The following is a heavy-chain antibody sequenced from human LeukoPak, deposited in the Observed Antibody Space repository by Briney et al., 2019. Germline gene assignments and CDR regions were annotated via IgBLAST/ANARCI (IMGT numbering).Heavy chain of an antibody. D-gene: IGHD2-15*01. CDR2: INHSGST. V-gene: IGHV4-34*01. CDR1: GGSFSGYY. CDR3: AREQGYCSGGSCYRRVYYYYGMDV. Sequence: SETLSLTCAVYGGSFSGYYWSWIRQPPGKGLEWIGEINHSGSTNYNPSLESRVTISVDTSKNQFSLKLSSVTAADTAVYYCAREQGYCSGGSCYRRVYYYYGMDVWGQGTTVTVSS. J-gene: IGHJ6*02.